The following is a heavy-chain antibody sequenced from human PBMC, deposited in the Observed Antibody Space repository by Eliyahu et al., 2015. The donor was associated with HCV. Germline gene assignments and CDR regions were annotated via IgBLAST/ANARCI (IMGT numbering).Heavy chain of an antibody. CDR2: XQVAGSX. Sequence: QVQLVESGGGVVQPGESLXLSCVGSGFSFGTYGMHWVRXAPGKGLEWVAXXQVAGSXSXADCVKGRFAISRDDSKNALYLQMNSLTTDDTAVYFCAKDSKAYGFDVWGQGTMVTVSS. CDR1: GFSFGTYG. J-gene: IGHJ3*01. D-gene: IGHD3-3*02. V-gene: IGHV3-30*02. CDR3: AKDSKAYGFDV.